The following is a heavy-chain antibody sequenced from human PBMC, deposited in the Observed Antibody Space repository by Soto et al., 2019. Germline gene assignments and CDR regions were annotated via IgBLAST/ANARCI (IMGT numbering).Heavy chain of an antibody. CDR1: GCSISSGGYY. V-gene: IGHV4-31*03. CDR3: AREGYCSGGSCCL. CDR2: IYYSGST. Sequence: SETLSLTCTVSGCSISSGGYYWSWIRQHPGKGLEWIGYIYYSGSTYYNPSLKSRVTISVDTSKNQFSLKLSSVTAADTAVYYCAREGYCSGGSCCLWGQGALVTVSS. J-gene: IGHJ4*02. D-gene: IGHD2-15*01.